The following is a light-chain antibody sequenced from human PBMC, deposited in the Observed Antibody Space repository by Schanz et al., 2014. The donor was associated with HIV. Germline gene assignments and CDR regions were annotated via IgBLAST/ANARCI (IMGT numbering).Light chain of an antibody. CDR1: SSNIGANY. V-gene: IGLV1-47*01. Sequence: QSVLTQPPSASGTPGQRVSISCSGSSSNIGANYVYWYHQLPGTAPKLLIYRNNQRPSGVPDRFSGSKSGTSASLAISGLQSEDEADYYCAAWDDSTVVFGGGTKVTVL. CDR3: AAWDDSTVV. CDR2: RNN. J-gene: IGLJ2*01.